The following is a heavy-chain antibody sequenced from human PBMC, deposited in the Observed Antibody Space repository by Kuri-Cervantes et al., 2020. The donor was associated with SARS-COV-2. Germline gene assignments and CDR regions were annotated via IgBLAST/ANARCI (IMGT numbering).Heavy chain of an antibody. J-gene: IGHJ6*02. CDR1: GYTFTSYG. CDR2: ISAYNGNT. V-gene: IGHV1-18*01. CDR3: ARRIVATTKYGMDV. Sequence: ASVKVSCKASGYTFTSYGISWVRQAPGQGLEGMGWISAYNGNTNYAQKLQGRVTMTTDTSTSTAYMELRSLRSDDTAVYYCARRIVATTKYGMDVWGQGTTVTVSS. D-gene: IGHD5-12*01.